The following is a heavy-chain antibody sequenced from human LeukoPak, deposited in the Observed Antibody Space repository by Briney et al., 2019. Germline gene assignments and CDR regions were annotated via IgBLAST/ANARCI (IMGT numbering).Heavy chain of an antibody. CDR3: ARGTHYYDTRGYYPIDY. V-gene: IGHV3-30*04. D-gene: IGHD3-22*01. CDR1: GFTFSSYA. J-gene: IGHJ4*02. Sequence: PGSSLRLFCAPSGFTFSSYAIHWVRQAPGKGLEWVAVISYPGSNKYYTDSVKGRFTISRDNSKNTLSLQMDSLRPEDTAVYFCARGTHYYDTRGYYPIDYWGQGTLVSVSS. CDR2: ISYPGSNK.